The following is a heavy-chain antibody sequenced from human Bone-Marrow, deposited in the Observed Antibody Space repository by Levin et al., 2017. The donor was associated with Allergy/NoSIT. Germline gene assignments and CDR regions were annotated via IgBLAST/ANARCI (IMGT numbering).Heavy chain of an antibody. Sequence: GGSLRLSCTGSGFTFGDFAVSWVRRAPGKGLEWVGLIRSKTFGGTEQYAASVKDRFIISRDDSKSIAFLQMNSLKTEDTAVYYCTRLRGFYDPSGNYYYYKDVWGKGTTVTVSS. CDR2: IRSKTFGGTE. CDR3: TRLRGFYDPSGNYYYYKDV. V-gene: IGHV3-49*04. D-gene: IGHD3-3*01. J-gene: IGHJ6*03. CDR1: GFTFGDFA.